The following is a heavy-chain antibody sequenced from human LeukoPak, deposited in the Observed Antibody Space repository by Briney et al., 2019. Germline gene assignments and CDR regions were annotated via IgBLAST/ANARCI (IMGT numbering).Heavy chain of an antibody. CDR1: GYTFTSYG. D-gene: IGHD6-13*01. V-gene: IGHV1-18*01. J-gene: IGHJ3*02. Sequence: GASVKVSCKASGYTFTSYGISWVRQAPGQGLEWMGWISAYNGNTNYAQKLRGRVTMTTDTSTSTAYMELRSLRSDDTAVYYCARGLAAAGTEDAFDIWGQGTMVTVSS. CDR3: ARGLAAAGTEDAFDI. CDR2: ISAYNGNT.